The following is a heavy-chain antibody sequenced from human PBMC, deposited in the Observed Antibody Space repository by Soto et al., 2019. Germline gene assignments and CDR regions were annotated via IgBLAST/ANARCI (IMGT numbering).Heavy chain of an antibody. V-gene: IGHV3-23*01. CDR2: ILYTGTT. CDR1: GFTFNNYA. CDR3: ARDPAGGMFDY. J-gene: IGHJ4*02. D-gene: IGHD6-13*01. Sequence: PGGSLRLSCAASGFTFNNYAMSWVRQAPGKGLEWVSLILYTGTTNYADSVKGRFTISRDISKNTLYLQMNSLTAEDTAVYFCARDPAGGMFDYWGQGALVTVSS.